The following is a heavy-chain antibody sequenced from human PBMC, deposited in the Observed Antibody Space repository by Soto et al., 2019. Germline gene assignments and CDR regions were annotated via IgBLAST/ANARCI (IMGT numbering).Heavy chain of an antibody. Sequence: GGSLRLSCAASGFTFSSYAMSWVRQAPGKGLEWVSAISGSGGSTYYADSVKGRFTISRDNSKNTLYLQMNSLRAEDTAVYYCAKWKNPLMLSYYYYGMDVWGQGTTVTVSS. CDR3: AKWKNPLMLSYYYYGMDV. CDR2: ISGSGGST. CDR1: GFTFSSYA. J-gene: IGHJ6*02. V-gene: IGHV3-23*01. D-gene: IGHD3-16*01.